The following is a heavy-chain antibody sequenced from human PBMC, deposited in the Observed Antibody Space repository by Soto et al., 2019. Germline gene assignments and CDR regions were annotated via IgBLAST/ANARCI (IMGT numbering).Heavy chain of an antibody. CDR2: INTYNGMT. J-gene: IGHJ4*02. CDR1: GYTFINYH. V-gene: IGHV1-18*01. Sequence: QVQLVQSGGEVKKPGASVTVSCKVSGYTFINYHITWVRQAPGQGLEWMAWINTYNGMTDYAQRFQGRVTMTRDISTSTAYMELRNLGSDDTAVYFCAKSPRGEMATDWGQGTLVTVSS. CDR3: AKSPRGEMATD. D-gene: IGHD5-12*01.